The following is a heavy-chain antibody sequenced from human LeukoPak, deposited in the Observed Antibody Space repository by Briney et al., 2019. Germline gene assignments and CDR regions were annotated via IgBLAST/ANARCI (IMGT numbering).Heavy chain of an antibody. CDR1: GGSISSYY. V-gene: IGHV4-59*01. Sequence: SKTLSLTCTVSGGSISSYYWCWIQQPPGKGLEWIGYIYYSGSTNYNPSLKSRVTISVDTSKNQFSLKLSSVTAADTAVYYCVGNDAYYFDYWGQGTLVTVSS. CDR3: VGNDAYYFDY. J-gene: IGHJ4*02. D-gene: IGHD1-1*01. CDR2: IYYSGST.